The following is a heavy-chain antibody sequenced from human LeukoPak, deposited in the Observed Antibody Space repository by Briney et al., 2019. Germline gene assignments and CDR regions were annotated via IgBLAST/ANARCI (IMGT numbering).Heavy chain of an antibody. Sequence: PGGSLRLSCAASGFTFSSYAMSWVRQAPGKGLEWVSSISSRSTYIYYADSLKGRFTISRDNAKNSLYLQMNSLRAEDTAVYYCAREAAARNNPFDYWGQGTLVTVSS. CDR1: GFTFSSYA. J-gene: IGHJ4*02. CDR3: AREAAARNNPFDY. CDR2: ISSRSTYI. D-gene: IGHD6-13*01. V-gene: IGHV3-21*01.